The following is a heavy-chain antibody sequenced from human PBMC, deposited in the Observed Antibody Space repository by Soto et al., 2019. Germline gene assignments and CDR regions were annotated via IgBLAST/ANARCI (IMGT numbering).Heavy chain of an antibody. D-gene: IGHD4-17*01. Sequence: GGSLRLSCAASGFTFSSYEMNWVRQAPGKGLEWASYISSSGSTIYYADSVKGRFTISRDNAKNSLYLQMNSLRAEDTAVYYCARPPYGDYAGYWGQGTLVTVSS. CDR2: ISSSGSTI. J-gene: IGHJ4*02. V-gene: IGHV3-48*03. CDR3: ARPPYGDYAGY. CDR1: GFTFSSYE.